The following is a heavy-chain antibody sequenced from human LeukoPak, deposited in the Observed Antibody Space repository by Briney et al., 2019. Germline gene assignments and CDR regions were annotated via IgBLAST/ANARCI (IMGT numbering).Heavy chain of an antibody. CDR2: TYYRSKWYN. V-gene: IGHV6-1*01. Sequence: SQTLSLTCAISGDSVSSNSAAWNWIRQSPSRGLEWLGRTYYRSKWYNDYAVSVKSRITINPDTSKNQFSLQLNSVTAADTAVYYCMRLSFHTGGPGPWGQGALVTVSS. CDR3: MRLSFHTGGPGP. J-gene: IGHJ5*02. CDR1: GDSVSSNSAA. D-gene: IGHD2-8*02.